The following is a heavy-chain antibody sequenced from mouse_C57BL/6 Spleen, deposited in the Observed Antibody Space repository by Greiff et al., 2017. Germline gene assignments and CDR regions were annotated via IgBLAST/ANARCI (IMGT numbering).Heavy chain of an antibody. D-gene: IGHD3-2*02. J-gene: IGHJ4*01. V-gene: IGHV1-19*01. CDR2: INPYNGGT. CDR1: GYTFTDYC. CDR3: ARRGTAQATLYAMGD. Sequence: VQLQQSGPVLVKPGASVKMSCKASGYTFTDYCMTWVKQSPGKSLEWIGVINPYNGGTSYNQKFKGKATLTVDKSSSTAYMELNSLQSEDSAVFYCARRGTAQATLYAMGDWGHGTSVTVAS.